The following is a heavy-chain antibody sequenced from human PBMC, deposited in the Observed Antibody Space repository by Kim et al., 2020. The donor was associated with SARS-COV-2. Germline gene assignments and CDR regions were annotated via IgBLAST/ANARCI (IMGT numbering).Heavy chain of an antibody. CDR3: ARGFGVRGVIGY. J-gene: IGHJ4*02. D-gene: IGHD3-10*01. V-gene: IGHV1-8*01. Sequence: GYAQKFQGRVTMTRNTSISTAYMELSSLRSEDTAVYYCARGFGVRGVIGYWGQGTLVTVSS.